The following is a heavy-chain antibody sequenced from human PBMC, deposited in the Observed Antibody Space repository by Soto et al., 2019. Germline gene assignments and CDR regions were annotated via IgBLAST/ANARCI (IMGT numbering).Heavy chain of an antibody. CDR2: IIPIFLTA. CDR3: ARVGVATG. D-gene: IGHD5-12*01. J-gene: IGHJ3*01. Sequence: SVKVSCKASGGTFSSYAISWVRQAPGQGLEWMGGIIPIFLTANYAQKFQGRVTITADESTSTAYMELSSLRSEDAAVYYCARVGVATGWGQGTMVTVSS. V-gene: IGHV1-69*13. CDR1: GGTFSSYA.